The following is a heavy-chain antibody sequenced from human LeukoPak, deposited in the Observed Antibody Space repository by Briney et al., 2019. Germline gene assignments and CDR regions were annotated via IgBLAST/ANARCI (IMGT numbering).Heavy chain of an antibody. D-gene: IGHD5-24*01. CDR2: MNPNSGNT. CDR1: GYTFTSYD. V-gene: IGHV1-8*01. CDR3: ARGTPPSAGDGYNIDY. J-gene: IGHJ4*02. Sequence: ASVKVSCKASGYTFTSYDINWVRQAPGQGLEWMGWMNPNSGNTGYVQKFQGRVTMTKYTSISTAYMELSSLRSEDTAVYYCARGTPPSAGDGYNIDYWGQGTLVTVSS.